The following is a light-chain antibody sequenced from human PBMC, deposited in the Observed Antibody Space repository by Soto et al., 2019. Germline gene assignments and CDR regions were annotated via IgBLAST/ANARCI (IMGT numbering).Light chain of an antibody. J-gene: IGKJ1*01. Sequence: IQLTHTPSSLTASLVGRVALTCRASQGINTFLAWYQQKPGKAPNLLVYAASSLQSGVPSRFTGSGSGTDFTLTISSLQPEDFATYFCQQSYTTPITFGQGTKVDI. CDR1: QGINTF. V-gene: IGKV1-39*01. CDR3: QQSYTTPIT. CDR2: AAS.